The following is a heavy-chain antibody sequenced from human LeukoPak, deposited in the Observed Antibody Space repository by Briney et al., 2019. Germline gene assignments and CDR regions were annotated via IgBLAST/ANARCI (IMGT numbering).Heavy chain of an antibody. V-gene: IGHV4-59*09. CDR2: IYYSGST. CDR3: ARGGSVVPAAIRAFDI. D-gene: IGHD2-2*02. J-gene: IGHJ3*02. Sequence: WIXXIYYSGSTNYNPSLKSRVTISVDTSKNQFSLKLSSVTAADTAVYYCARGGSVVPAAIRAFDIWGQGTMVTVSS.